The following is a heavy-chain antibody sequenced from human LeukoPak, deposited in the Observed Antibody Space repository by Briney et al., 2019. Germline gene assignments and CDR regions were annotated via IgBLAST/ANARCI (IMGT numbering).Heavy chain of an antibody. D-gene: IGHD6-19*01. V-gene: IGHV3-48*04. CDR1: GFPFISYS. CDR3: ARDSSGWYYYYYGMDV. J-gene: IGHJ6*01. Sequence: GGALRLSCAASGFPFISYSMDWVRQAPGKGLEWVSYISNRRRTIYYADSVKGRFTISRENDKNSLYLQMNDQTAEHRAGYYSARDSSGWYYYYYGMDVWGQGTTVTVSS. CDR2: ISNRRRTI.